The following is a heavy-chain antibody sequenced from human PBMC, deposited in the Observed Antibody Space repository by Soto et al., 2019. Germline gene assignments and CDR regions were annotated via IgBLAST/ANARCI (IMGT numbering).Heavy chain of an antibody. CDR3: ARKGGVVVPAAMEGYYYYYMDV. J-gene: IGHJ6*03. CDR1: GYTFTSYA. V-gene: IGHV1-3*01. D-gene: IGHD2-2*01. Sequence: GASVKVSCKASGYTFTSYARHWVRQAPGQRLEWMGWINAGNGNTKYSQKFQGRVTITRDTSASTAYMELSSLRSEDTAVYYCARKGGVVVPAAMEGYYYYYMDVWGKGTTLTVSS. CDR2: INAGNGNT.